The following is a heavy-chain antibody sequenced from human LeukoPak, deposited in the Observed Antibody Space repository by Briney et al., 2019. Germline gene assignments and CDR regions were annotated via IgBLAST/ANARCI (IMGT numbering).Heavy chain of an antibody. V-gene: IGHV3-74*01. J-gene: IGHJ4*02. CDR3: ARSREPGRDGDY. CDR2: ISSDAIST. D-gene: IGHD5-24*01. CDR1: GFTVSSNY. Sequence: PGGSLRLSCAASGFTVSSNYMSWVRQAPGKGLVWVSRISSDAISTSYADSVKGRFTLSRDNAKNTLYLQMNSLRAEDTAIYYCARSREPGRDGDYWGQGTLVTVSS.